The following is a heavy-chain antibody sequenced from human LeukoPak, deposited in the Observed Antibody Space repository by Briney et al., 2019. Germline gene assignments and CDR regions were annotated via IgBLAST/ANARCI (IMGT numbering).Heavy chain of an antibody. CDR2: IYYSGST. Sequence: SETLSLTCTVSGGSISSYYWSWIRQPPGKGLEWIGYIYYSGSTNYNPSLKSRATISVDTSKNQFSLKLSSVTAADTAVYYCARVILVRGVITHFDYWGQGTLVTVSS. CDR3: ARVILVRGVITHFDY. D-gene: IGHD3-10*01. V-gene: IGHV4-59*01. J-gene: IGHJ4*02. CDR1: GGSISSYY.